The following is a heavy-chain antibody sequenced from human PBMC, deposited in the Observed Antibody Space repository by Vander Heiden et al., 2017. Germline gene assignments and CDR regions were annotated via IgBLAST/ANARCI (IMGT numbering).Heavy chain of an antibody. V-gene: IGHV3-23*01. D-gene: IGHD4-17*01. J-gene: IGHJ3*01. CDR1: GFTLSHYA. CDR2: ITSDGGT. CDR3: GRDPNGNYVGAFDF. Sequence: EPGGGLVQPGGSLSLSCAASGFTLSHYALTWVRQAPGKALEWVSSITSDGGTMYADSVKGRFTISRDNSKTTLYLQMMSLRGDDTAIYFCGRDPNGNYVGAFDFWGQGTMVTVSS.